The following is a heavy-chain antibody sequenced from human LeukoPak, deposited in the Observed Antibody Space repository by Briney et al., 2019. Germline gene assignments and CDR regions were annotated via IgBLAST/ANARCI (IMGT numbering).Heavy chain of an antibody. D-gene: IGHD3-10*01. CDR2: ISWNSGSI. Sequence: PGGSLRLSCAASGFTFDDYAMHWVRQAPWKGLEWVSGISWNSGSIGYADSVKGRFTISRDNAKNSLYLQMNSLRGEDTAVYYCVRDWGGGDDYWGQGTLVTVSS. CDR3: VRDWGGGDDY. J-gene: IGHJ4*02. CDR1: GFTFDDYA. V-gene: IGHV3-9*01.